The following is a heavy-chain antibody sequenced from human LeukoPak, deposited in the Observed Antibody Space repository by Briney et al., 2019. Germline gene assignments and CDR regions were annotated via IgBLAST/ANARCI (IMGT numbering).Heavy chain of an antibody. D-gene: IGHD3-3*01. V-gene: IGHV4-59*01. CDR1: GGSISSYY. CDR2: IYYSGST. CDR3: ARAASYDFWSGYLRYGMDV. J-gene: IGHJ6*02. Sequence: SETLSLTYTVSGGSISSYYWNWIRQPPGKGLEWIGYIYYSGSTNYNPSLKSRVTISVDTSKNQFSLKVSSVTAADTAVYYCARAASYDFWSGYLRYGMDVWGQGTTVTVSS.